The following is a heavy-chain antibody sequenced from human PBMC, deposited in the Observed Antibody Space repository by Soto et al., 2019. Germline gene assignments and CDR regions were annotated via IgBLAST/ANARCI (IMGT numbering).Heavy chain of an antibody. D-gene: IGHD4-17*01. CDR1: GDSLSTYH. Sequence: QVQLQESGPGLVKPSETLSLTCTLSGDSLSTYHWSWIRQPPGKRLEWLGYIYYSGNTHFNPSVKSRLTISIATSKNQFSLKLTSVTAADTAVYYCARLDGDYFDAWGQGILVTGSS. CDR3: ARLDGDYFDA. J-gene: IGHJ4*02. V-gene: IGHV4-59*08. CDR2: IYYSGNT.